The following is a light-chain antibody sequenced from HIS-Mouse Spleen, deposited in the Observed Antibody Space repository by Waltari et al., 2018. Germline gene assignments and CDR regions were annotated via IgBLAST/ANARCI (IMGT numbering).Light chain of an antibody. CDR3: CSYAGSYTWV. J-gene: IGLJ3*02. CDR2: DVS. Sequence: QSALTQPRPVSGSPGQSVTISCTGTSSDAGGYTYVSCYPQPPGKAPKLMIYDVSKRPSGVPDRFSGSKSGNTASLTISGLQAEDEADYYCCSYAGSYTWVFGGGTKLTVL. V-gene: IGLV2-11*01. CDR1: SSDAGGYTY.